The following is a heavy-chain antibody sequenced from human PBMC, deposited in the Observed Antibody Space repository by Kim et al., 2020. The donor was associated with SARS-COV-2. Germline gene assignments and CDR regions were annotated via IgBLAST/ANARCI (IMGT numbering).Heavy chain of an antibody. CDR3: AKPTSLRPFWSGLNFDY. V-gene: IGHV3-33*06. D-gene: IGHD3-3*01. Sequence: GGSLRLSCAASGFTFSSYAMHWVRQAPGKGLEWVAVIWYDGSNKYYADSVKGRFTISRDNSKNTLYLQMNSLRAEDTAVYYCAKPTSLRPFWSGLNFDYWGQGTLVTVS. CDR2: IWYDGSNK. J-gene: IGHJ4*02. CDR1: GFTFSSYA.